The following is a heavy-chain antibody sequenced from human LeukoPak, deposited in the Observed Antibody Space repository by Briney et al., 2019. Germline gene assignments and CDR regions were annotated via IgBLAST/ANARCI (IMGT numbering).Heavy chain of an antibody. J-gene: IGHJ4*02. CDR1: GFTFSSYS. V-gene: IGHV3-21*01. CDR3: ARVPTDFGTPYRDY. CDR2: ISSSSSYI. Sequence: PGGSLRLSCAASGFTFSSYSMNWVRQAPGKGLEWVSSISSSSSYIYYADSVKGRFTISRDNAKNSLYLQMNSLRAEDTAVYYCARVPTDFGTPYRDYWGQGTLVTVSS. D-gene: IGHD1-1*01.